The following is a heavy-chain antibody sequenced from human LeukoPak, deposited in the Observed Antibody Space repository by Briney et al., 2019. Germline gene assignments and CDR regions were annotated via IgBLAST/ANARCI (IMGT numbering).Heavy chain of an antibody. Sequence: SETLSLTCAVYGGSFSGYYWSWIRQPPGKGLEWIGEINHSGSTNYSPSLKSRVTISVDTSKNQFSLKLSSVTAADTAVYYCARADYGDRSALDYWGQGTLVTVSS. J-gene: IGHJ4*02. CDR3: ARADYGDRSALDY. CDR2: INHSGST. D-gene: IGHD4-17*01. V-gene: IGHV4-34*01. CDR1: GGSFSGYY.